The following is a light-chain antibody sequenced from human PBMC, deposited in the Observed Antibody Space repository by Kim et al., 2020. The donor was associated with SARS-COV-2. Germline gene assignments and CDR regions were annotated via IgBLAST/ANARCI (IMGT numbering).Light chain of an antibody. CDR3: QQHHTYPIT. Sequence: IQLTQSPSSLSASVGDRVTITCRASQVIDNMLVWYQQKPGKAPKVLIKGASTLHSGVPSRFSGGGFGTDFTLTINNLQPEDFATYYYQQHHTYPITFGPGTRLEIK. J-gene: IGKJ5*01. V-gene: IGKV1-9*01. CDR2: GAS. CDR1: QVIDNM.